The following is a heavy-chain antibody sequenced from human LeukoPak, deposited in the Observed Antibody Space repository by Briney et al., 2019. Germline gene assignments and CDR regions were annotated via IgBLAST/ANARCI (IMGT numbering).Heavy chain of an antibody. CDR3: ARDVGYCSGGSCYTYYFDY. CDR2: ISSSSNYI. D-gene: IGHD2-15*01. J-gene: IGHJ4*02. Sequence: PGGSLRLSCAASGFTFNSYSMNWVRQAPGKGLEWVSSISSSSNYIYYVDSVKGRFTISRDNAKNSLYLQMNSLRAEDTAVYYCARDVGYCSGGSCYTYYFDYWGQGTLVTVSS. V-gene: IGHV3-21*01. CDR1: GFTFNSYS.